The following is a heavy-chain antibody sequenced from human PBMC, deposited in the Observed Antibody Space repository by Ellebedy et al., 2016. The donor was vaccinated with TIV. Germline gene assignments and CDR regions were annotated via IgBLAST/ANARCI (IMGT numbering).Heavy chain of an antibody. CDR1: GYTFTNYF. J-gene: IGHJ4*02. Sequence: AASVKVSCKASGYTFTNYFLHWARQAPGQGLEWMGIISTSVGSTYYAQKFQGRATMTRDTSTSTVYMELSSLRSEDTAVYYCARESMSTSDYWGQGTLVTVSS. D-gene: IGHD5/OR15-5a*01. CDR2: ISTSVGST. V-gene: IGHV1-46*01. CDR3: ARESMSTSDY.